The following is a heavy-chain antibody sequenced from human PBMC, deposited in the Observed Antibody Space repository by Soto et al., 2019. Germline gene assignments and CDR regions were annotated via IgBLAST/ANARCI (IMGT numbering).Heavy chain of an antibody. D-gene: IGHD3-10*01. J-gene: IGHJ4*02. CDR3: AKKVNSGPGSQYFDY. Sequence: GGSLRLSCAASGFTFSSYSMSWVRQAPGKGLEWVSGFRTSGDGGTTYYAGSVKGRFTISRDNSKNMLFLQMNSLRAEDTAIYYCAKKVNSGPGSQYFDYWGQGTLVTVSS. V-gene: IGHV3-23*01. CDR2: FRTSGDGGTT. CDR1: GFTFSSYS.